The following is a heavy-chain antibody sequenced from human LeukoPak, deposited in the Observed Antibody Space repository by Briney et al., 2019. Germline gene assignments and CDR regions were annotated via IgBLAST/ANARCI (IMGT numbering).Heavy chain of an antibody. CDR2: ISDSGSDT. V-gene: IGHV3-23*01. Sequence: GGSLRLSCAVSGFTFSSYGMSWVRQAPGRGLEWVSAISDSGSDTYYADPVKGRFTISKDNSKNTLYLRMNSLRADDTAVYYCAKRVPYSSSSVYFDYWGQGTLVTVSS. CDR3: AKRVPYSSSSVYFDY. D-gene: IGHD6-6*01. J-gene: IGHJ4*02. CDR1: GFTFSSYG.